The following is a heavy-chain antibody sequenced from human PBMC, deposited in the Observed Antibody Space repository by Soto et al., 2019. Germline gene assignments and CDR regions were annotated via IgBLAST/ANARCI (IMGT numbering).Heavy chain of an antibody. Sequence: ASVKVSCKASGYTFTGYYMHWVRQAPGQGLEWMGWINPNSGGTNYAQKFQGRVTMTRDTSISTAYMELSRLRSDDTAVYYCARRQTGSYYYYGMDVWGQGTTVTVSS. J-gene: IGHJ6*02. V-gene: IGHV1-2*02. CDR3: ARRQTGSYYYYGMDV. CDR1: GYTFTGYY. CDR2: INPNSGGT.